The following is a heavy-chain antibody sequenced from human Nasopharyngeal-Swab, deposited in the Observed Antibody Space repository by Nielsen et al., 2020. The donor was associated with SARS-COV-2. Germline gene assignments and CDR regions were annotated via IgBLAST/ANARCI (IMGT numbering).Heavy chain of an antibody. CDR3: ARGSTVSSYYHYMDV. V-gene: IGHV3-66*01. D-gene: IGHD2-2*01. Sequence: GESLQISCAASGFTVSSNYMHWVRQAPGEGLEWVSAFYSGGTTYYADSVKGRVTISRDNSNNTVYLQMNSLRAEDTAVYYCARGSTVSSYYHYMDVWGKGTTVTVSS. CDR2: FYSGGTT. CDR1: GFTVSSNY. J-gene: IGHJ6*03.